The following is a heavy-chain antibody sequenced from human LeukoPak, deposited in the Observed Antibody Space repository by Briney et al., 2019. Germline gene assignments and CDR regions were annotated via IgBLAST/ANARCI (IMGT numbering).Heavy chain of an antibody. CDR3: ARDDGYSYVPDY. CDR1: GFTFSSHS. CDR2: ISSSSSYI. Sequence: GGSLRLSCAASGFTFSSHSMNWVRQAPGKGLEWVSSISSSSSYIYYADSVKGRFTISRDNAKNSLYLQMNSLRAEDTAVYYCARDDGYSYVPDYWGQGTLVTVSS. D-gene: IGHD5-18*01. V-gene: IGHV3-21*01. J-gene: IGHJ4*02.